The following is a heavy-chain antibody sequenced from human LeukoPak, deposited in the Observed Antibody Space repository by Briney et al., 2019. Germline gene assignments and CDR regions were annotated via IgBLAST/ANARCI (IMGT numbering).Heavy chain of an antibody. CDR2: ISYDESNK. V-gene: IGHV3-30-3*01. CDR1: GFTFSSYA. D-gene: IGHD6-13*01. Sequence: GRSLRLSCAASGFTFSSYAMHWVRQAPGKGLEWVAVISYDESNKYYADSVKGRFTISRDNSKNTLYLQMNSLRAEDTAVYYCARDSPDSSSWYYFDYWGQGTLVTVSS. CDR3: ARDSPDSSSWYYFDY. J-gene: IGHJ4*02.